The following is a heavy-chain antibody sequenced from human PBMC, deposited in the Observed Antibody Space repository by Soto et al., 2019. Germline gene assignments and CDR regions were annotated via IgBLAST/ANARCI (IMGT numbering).Heavy chain of an antibody. Sequence: QVQLVESGGGVVQPGRSLRLSCAASGFTFSSYAMNWVRQAPGKGLELVALISYDGSSTYYADSVKGRFTISRDGSKNTLFLQMNSLGAADTAVYYCGRCTSTSCHLGSDYWGQGTLVTVSS. CDR1: GFTFSSYA. V-gene: IGHV3-30-3*01. CDR3: GRCTSTSCHLGSDY. J-gene: IGHJ4*02. CDR2: ISYDGSST. D-gene: IGHD2-2*01.